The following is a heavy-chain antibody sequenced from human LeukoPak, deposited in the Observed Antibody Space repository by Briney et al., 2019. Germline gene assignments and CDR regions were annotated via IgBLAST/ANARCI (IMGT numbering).Heavy chain of an antibody. J-gene: IGHJ5*02. CDR2: ISGTGST. Sequence: PGGSLRLSCAASGFXFSXYYXXWIXXAPXRXXEWLSYISGTGSTNSADSVRGRFTISRDNADNSVYLQMDSLRAEDTAVYYCVTDRGLGYFDPWGQGTLVTVSS. V-gene: IGHV3-11*06. CDR3: VTDRGLGYFDP. CDR1: GFXFSXYY. D-gene: IGHD3-10*01.